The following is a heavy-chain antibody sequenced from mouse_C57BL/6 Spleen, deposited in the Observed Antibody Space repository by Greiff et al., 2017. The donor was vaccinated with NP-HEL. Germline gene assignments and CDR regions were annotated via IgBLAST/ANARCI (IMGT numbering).Heavy chain of an antibody. CDR1: GFTFSDYY. Sequence: EVNLVESEGGLVQPGSSMKLSCTASGFTFSDYYMAWVRQVPEKGLEWVANINYDGSSTYYLDSLKSRFIISRDNAKNILYLQMSSLKSEDTATYYCARGMAWFAYWGQGTLVTVSA. J-gene: IGHJ3*01. CDR3: ARGMAWFAY. CDR2: INYDGSST. V-gene: IGHV5-16*01.